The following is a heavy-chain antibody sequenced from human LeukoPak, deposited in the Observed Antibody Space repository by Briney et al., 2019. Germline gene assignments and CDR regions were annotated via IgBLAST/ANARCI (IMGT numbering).Heavy chain of an antibody. CDR3: AKDLGDGNTTDAFDI. V-gene: IGHV3-48*01. CDR1: GLSFSSYT. D-gene: IGHD5-24*01. CDR2: ISSKSRTV. Sequence: PGGSLRLSCAASGLSFSSYTMMWVRQAPGKGLELISYISSKSRTVYYADSVKGRFTISRDNAKNSLFLQMNSLRAEDTAVYYCAKDLGDGNTTDAFDIWGQGTMVTVSS. J-gene: IGHJ3*02.